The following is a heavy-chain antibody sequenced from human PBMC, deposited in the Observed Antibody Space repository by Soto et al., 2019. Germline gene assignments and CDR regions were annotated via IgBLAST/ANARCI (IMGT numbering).Heavy chain of an antibody. CDR2: MHHSGAT. CDR3: ARGYYDRSDYYLDP. D-gene: IGHD3-22*01. CDR1: GVSISSSHW. J-gene: IGHJ5*02. Sequence: QVQLQESGPGLMKPSGTLSLTCAVSGVSISSSHWWTWVRQPPEKGLQWIGEMHHSGATNYNPSLKSRMTTSVDKAKNQFSLQLTSVTAADTAVYYCARGYYDRSDYYLDPWGQGILVTVSS. V-gene: IGHV4-4*02.